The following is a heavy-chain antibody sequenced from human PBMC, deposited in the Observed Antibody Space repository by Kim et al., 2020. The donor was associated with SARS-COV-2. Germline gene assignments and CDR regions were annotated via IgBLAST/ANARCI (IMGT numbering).Heavy chain of an antibody. CDR3: ARLGRSTWGAFDI. V-gene: IGHV4-39*01. CDR2: IYYSGST. D-gene: IGHD2-2*01. Sequence: SETLSLTCTVSGGSISSSSYYWGWIRQPPGKGLEWIGSIYYSGSTYYNPSLKSRVTISVDTSKNQFSLKLSSVTAADTAVYYCARLGRSTWGAFDIWGQGTMVTVSS. CDR1: GGSISSSSYY. J-gene: IGHJ3*02.